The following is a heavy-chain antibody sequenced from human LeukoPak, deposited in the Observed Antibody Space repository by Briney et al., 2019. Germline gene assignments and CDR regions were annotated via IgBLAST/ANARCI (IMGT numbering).Heavy chain of an antibody. Sequence: SETLSLTCAVSGGSISSSNWWSWVRQPPGKGLEWIGEIYHSGSTNYNPSLKSRVTVSVDKSKNQFSLKLSSVTAADTAVYYCARGRVRGDDAFDIWGQGTMVTVSS. CDR3: ARGRVRGDDAFDI. CDR2: IYHSGST. CDR1: GGSISSSNW. J-gene: IGHJ3*02. V-gene: IGHV4-4*02. D-gene: IGHD3-10*01.